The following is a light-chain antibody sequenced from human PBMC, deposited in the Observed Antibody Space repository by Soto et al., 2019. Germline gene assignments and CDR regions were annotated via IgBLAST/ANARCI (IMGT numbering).Light chain of an antibody. J-gene: IGLJ1*01. CDR3: SSYSTSFFYV. Sequence: QSVLTQPPSASGSPGQSVTISCTGTSSDVGGYNYVSWYQQCSGKAPKLMIYGVTNRPSGVSYRFSGSKSDYTASLTISGLQAEDEADYYCSSYSTSFFYVFGTGTKLTVL. V-gene: IGLV2-14*01. CDR1: SSDVGGYNY. CDR2: GVT.